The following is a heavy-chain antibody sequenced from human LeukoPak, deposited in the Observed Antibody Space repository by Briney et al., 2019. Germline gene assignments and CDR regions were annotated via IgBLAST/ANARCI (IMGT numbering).Heavy chain of an antibody. CDR2: ISGSGYTT. Sequence: PGGSLRLSCAASGFSFSTYAMNWVRQGPGKGLEWVATISGSGYTTYYADSVKGRFTISRDNSKNTLFLQMDSLRAEDTAVFFCARYCSSSTYQGSSYYFGMDVWGQGTTVTVSS. D-gene: IGHD2-2*01. CDR1: GFSFSTYA. J-gene: IGHJ6*02. V-gene: IGHV3-23*01. CDR3: ARYCSSSTYQGSSYYFGMDV.